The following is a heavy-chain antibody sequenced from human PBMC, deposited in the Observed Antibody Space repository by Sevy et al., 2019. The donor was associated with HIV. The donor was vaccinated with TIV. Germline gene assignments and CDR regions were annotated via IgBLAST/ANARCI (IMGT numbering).Heavy chain of an antibody. V-gene: IGHV3-23*01. CDR1: GFTFSSYA. Sequence: GGSLRLSCAASGFTFSSYAMSWVRQAPGKGLEWVSAISGSGGSTYYADSVKGRFTISRDNSKNTLYLQMNSLRAEDTAVYYGAKYRGSGSYFQGEYYYYYMDVWGKGTTVTVSS. J-gene: IGHJ6*03. D-gene: IGHD3-10*01. CDR3: AKYRGSGSYFQGEYYYYYMDV. CDR2: ISGSGGST.